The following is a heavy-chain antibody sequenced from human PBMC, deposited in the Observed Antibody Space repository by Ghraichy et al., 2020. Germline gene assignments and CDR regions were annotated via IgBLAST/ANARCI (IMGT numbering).Heavy chain of an antibody. CDR1: GGSISSSNW. Sequence: SETLSLTCAVSGGSISSSNWWSWVRQPPGKGLEWIGEIYHSGSTNYNPSLKSRVTISVDKSKNQFSLKLSSVTAADTAVYYCASSLRDWYDSSGYWNYWGQGTLVTVSS. CDR3: ASSLRDWYDSSGYWNY. D-gene: IGHD3-22*01. V-gene: IGHV4-4*02. CDR2: IYHSGST. J-gene: IGHJ4*02.